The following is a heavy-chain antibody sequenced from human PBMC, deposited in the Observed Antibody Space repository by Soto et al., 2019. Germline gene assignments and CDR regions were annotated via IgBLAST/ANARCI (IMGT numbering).Heavy chain of an antibody. CDR1: GYTFTGHY. J-gene: IGHJ3*02. V-gene: IGHV1-2*02. Sequence: ASVKVSCKASGYTFTGHYMHWVRQAPGQGLEWMGWINPNSGGTNYAQKFQGRVTMTRDTSISTAYMELSRLRSDDTAVYYCAREPMVRAAHGFDIWGQGTMVTVSS. CDR2: INPNSGGT. CDR3: AREPMVRAAHGFDI. D-gene: IGHD3-10*01.